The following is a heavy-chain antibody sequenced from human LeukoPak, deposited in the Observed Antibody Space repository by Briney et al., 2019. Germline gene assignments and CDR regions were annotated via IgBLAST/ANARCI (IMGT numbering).Heavy chain of an antibody. J-gene: IGHJ4*02. CDR2: INPNSGGT. D-gene: IGHD1-26*01. CDR3: ARVMGYSGSSYYFDY. CDR1: GYTFTYYY. V-gene: IGHV1-2*02. Sequence: ASVKVSCKASGYTFTYYYMHWVRQAPGQGLEWMGWINPNSGGTNYAQKFQGRVTMTRDTSISTAYMELSRLRSDDTAVYYCARVMGYSGSSYYFDYWGQGTLVTVSS.